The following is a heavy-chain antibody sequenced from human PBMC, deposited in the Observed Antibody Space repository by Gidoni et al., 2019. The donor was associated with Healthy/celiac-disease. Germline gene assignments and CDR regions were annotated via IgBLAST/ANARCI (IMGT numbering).Heavy chain of an antibody. CDR2: IYYSGST. V-gene: IGHV4-31*03. J-gene: IGHJ3*02. D-gene: IGHD1-1*01. CDR3: ARDQMRNWYAFDI. Sequence: QVQLQESCPGLVKPSQTLSLTCTVSGGSISSGGYYWSWIRQHPGKGLEWIGYIYYSGSTYYNPSLKSRVTISVDTSKNQFSLKLSSVTAADTAVYYCARDQMRNWYAFDIWGQGTMVTVSS. CDR1: GGSISSGGYY.